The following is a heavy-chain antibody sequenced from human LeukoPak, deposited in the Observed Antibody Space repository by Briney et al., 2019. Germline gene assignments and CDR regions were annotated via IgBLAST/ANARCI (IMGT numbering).Heavy chain of an antibody. J-gene: IGHJ4*02. CDR2: IDTAGNT. CDR1: GFTFSNYD. D-gene: IGHD3-16*02. CDR3: TRGRVGVGRLSDLDY. V-gene: IGHV3-13*04. Sequence: GGSLRLSCAASGFTFSNYDIHWVRQVTGKRLEWVSSIDTAGNTYYADSVKGRFILSRENVKTSVYLQMDSLGAGDTAVYYCTRGRVGVGRLSDLDYWGQGTLVTVSS.